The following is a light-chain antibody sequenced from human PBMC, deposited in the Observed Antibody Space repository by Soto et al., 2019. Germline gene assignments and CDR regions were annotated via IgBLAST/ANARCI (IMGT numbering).Light chain of an antibody. Sequence: EIVLTQSPATLSLSPGERATLSCRASQSVSHSLAWYQHKPGQAPRLLIYDASNRATGIPARFSGSGPGTDFMLTISSLEPEDFAVYYCQQRSNWPLYTFGQGTKLEIK. CDR2: DAS. CDR3: QQRSNWPLYT. V-gene: IGKV3-11*01. CDR1: QSVSHS. J-gene: IGKJ2*01.